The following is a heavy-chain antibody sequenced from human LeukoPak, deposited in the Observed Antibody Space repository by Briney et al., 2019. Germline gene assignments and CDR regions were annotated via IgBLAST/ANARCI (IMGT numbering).Heavy chain of an antibody. V-gene: IGHV3-33*01. CDR3: ASNPYGSGSFYIRY. J-gene: IGHJ4*02. CDR2: IWYDGSNK. CDR1: GFTFSSYG. D-gene: IGHD3-10*01. Sequence: GGSLRLSCAASGFTFSSYGMHWVRQAPGKGLEWVAVIWYDGSNKYYADSVKGRFTISRDNSKNTLYLQMNSLRAEDTAVYYCASNPYGSGSFYIRYWGQGTLVTVSS.